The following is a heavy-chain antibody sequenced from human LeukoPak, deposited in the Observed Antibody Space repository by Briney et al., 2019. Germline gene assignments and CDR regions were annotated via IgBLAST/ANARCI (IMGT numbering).Heavy chain of an antibody. Sequence: PGGSLRFSCVASGFTFSIYTMSWVRQAPGKGLEWVSSITSSSGSIYSADSVKGRLTISRDNAKNSLYLEMNSLRDEDTAVYYCARDLAWGAYWGQGTLVTVSS. CDR3: ARDLAWGAY. V-gene: IGHV3-21*01. J-gene: IGHJ4*02. CDR1: GFTFSIYT. D-gene: IGHD4/OR15-4a*01. CDR2: ITSSSGSI.